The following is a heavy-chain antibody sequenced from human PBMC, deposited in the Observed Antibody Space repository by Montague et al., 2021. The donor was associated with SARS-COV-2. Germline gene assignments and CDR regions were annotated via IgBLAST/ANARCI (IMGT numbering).Heavy chain of an antibody. CDR2: ISYSGAT. Sequence: SETLSLTCTVSGGSMRTVNYYWGWMRQTPGKGLDWVGSISYSGATYYNPSLETRVSISRDTSKSQFSLELRSVTAADTAVYYCARERQEVGIYFDPWGHGTLVTVSS. J-gene: IGHJ5*02. CDR3: ARERQEVGIYFDP. V-gene: IGHV4-39*07. D-gene: IGHD1-1*01. CDR1: GGSMRTVNYY.